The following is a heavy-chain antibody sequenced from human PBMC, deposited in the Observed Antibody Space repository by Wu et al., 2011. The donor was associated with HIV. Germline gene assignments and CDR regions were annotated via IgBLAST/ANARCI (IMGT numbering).Heavy chain of an antibody. CDR1: GGTFSSYA. V-gene: IGHV1-69*13. Sequence: QVQLVQSGAEVKKPGSSVKVSCKASGGTFSSYAISWVRQAPGQGLEWMGRIIPIFGTANYAQKFQGRVTITADESTSTAYMELSSLRSEDTAVYYCARTYYYDSSGYQNAFDIWGQGTMVTVSS. CDR3: ARTYYYDSSGYQNAFDI. CDR2: IIPIFGTA. D-gene: IGHD3-22*01. J-gene: IGHJ3*02.